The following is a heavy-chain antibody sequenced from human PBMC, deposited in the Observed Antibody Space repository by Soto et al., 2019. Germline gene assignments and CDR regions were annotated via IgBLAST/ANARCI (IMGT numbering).Heavy chain of an antibody. Sequence: QVQLVQSGAEVKKPGSSVKVSCKASGGTFSSYAISWVRQAPGHGREWMGGIIRIFGTANYAQKFQGRVRITADESTSTGYMELSSLRSEDTAVYYCARPGGYCSGGSCYVYWGQGTLVTVSS. V-gene: IGHV1-69*01. D-gene: IGHD2-15*01. CDR3: ARPGGYCSGGSCYVY. CDR1: GGTFSSYA. CDR2: IIRIFGTA. J-gene: IGHJ4*02.